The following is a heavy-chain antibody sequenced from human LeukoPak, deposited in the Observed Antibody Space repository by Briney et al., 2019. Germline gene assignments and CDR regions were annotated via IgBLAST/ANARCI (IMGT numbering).Heavy chain of an antibody. V-gene: IGHV3-53*05. D-gene: IGHD6-13*01. CDR2: IYSGGST. CDR1: GFTVSSNY. J-gene: IGHJ4*02. CDR3: ARDYETLWYSSSNFNY. Sequence: PGRSLRLSCAASGFTVSSNYMSWVRQAPGKGLEWVSVIYSGGSTYYADSVKGRFTISRDNSKNTLYLQMNSLRAEDTAVYYCARDYETLWYSSSNFNYWGQGTLVTVSS.